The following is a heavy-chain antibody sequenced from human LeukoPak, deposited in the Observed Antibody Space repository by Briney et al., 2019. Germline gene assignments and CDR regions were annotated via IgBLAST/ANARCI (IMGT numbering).Heavy chain of an antibody. CDR2: IHPSGST. Sequence: SETLSLTCAVYGGSFSGYYWSWIRQPPGKGLEWIGEIHPSGSTYFNPSLESRVTMSLDTSKNQFSLRVTSVTAADTAMYYCARGNDSKKSGYWGQRTLVTVSS. J-gene: IGHJ4*02. CDR1: GGSFSGYY. D-gene: IGHD4-11*01. CDR3: ARGNDSKKSGY. V-gene: IGHV4-34*01.